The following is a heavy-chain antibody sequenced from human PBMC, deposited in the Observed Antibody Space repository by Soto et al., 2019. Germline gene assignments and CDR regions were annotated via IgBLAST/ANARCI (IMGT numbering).Heavy chain of an antibody. Sequence: EVQLVESGGGLVQPGGSLRLSCAASGFTFNNYWMHWVRQAPGKGLVWVSRIKYDGSTTNYADSVKGRFTISRDNAKNTVYLQMNSLRGEDTAVYGHARGGWGAYYFDYWGQGTLVTVSS. CDR3: ARGGWGAYYFDY. J-gene: IGHJ4*02. V-gene: IGHV3-74*01. CDR1: GFTFNNYW. D-gene: IGHD1-26*01. CDR2: IKYDGSTT.